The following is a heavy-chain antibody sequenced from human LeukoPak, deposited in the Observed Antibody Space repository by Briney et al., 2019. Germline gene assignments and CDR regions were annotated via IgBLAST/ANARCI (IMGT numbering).Heavy chain of an antibody. J-gene: IGHJ4*02. CDR3: AITIFGVVPYFDY. V-gene: IGHV1-24*01. CDR2: FYPEDGET. CDR1: GYTLTELS. Sequence: ASVKVSCKVSGYTLTELSMHWVRQAPGKGREWMGGFYPEDGETIYAQKFQGRVTMTEDTSTDTAYMELSSLRSEDTAVYYCAITIFGVVPYFDYRGQGTLVPVSS. D-gene: IGHD3-3*01.